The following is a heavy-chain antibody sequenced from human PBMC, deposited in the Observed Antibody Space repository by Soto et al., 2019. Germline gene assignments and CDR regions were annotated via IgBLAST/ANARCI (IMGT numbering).Heavy chain of an antibody. Sequence: QVQLQESGPGLVKPSETLSLSCTVSGDSVSSYYWSWIRQLPGRGLEWIGYIYISGNTNYNPSLKSRVTISRDTSKNQCSLNLKSVTAADTAVYYCARGALRYYHDGMDVWGQGTTVTVSS. J-gene: IGHJ6*02. CDR3: ARGALRYYHDGMDV. CDR1: GDSVSSYY. V-gene: IGHV4-59*02. CDR2: IYISGNT.